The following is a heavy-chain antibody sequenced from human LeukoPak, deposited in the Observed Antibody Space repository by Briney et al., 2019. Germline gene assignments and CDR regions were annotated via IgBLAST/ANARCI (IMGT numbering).Heavy chain of an antibody. Sequence: GGSLRLPCAASGFTFSGSAMHWVRQASGKGLEWVGRIRSKANSYATAYAASVKGRFTISRDDSKNTAYLQMNSLKTEDTAVYYCTRQQASSGWYDYWGQGTLVTVSS. V-gene: IGHV3-73*01. CDR3: TRQQASSGWYDY. D-gene: IGHD6-19*01. CDR2: IRSKANSYAT. CDR1: GFTFSGSA. J-gene: IGHJ4*02.